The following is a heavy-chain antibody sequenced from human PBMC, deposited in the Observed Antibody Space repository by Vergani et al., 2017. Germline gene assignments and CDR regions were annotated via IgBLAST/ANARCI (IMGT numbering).Heavy chain of an antibody. D-gene: IGHD5-18*01. J-gene: IGHJ6*02. Sequence: QVQLVQSGAEVKKPGASVKVSCKASGYTFTSYYMHWVRQAPGQGLEWMGIINPRGGSTSYAQKFQGRVNMTRDTSTSTVYMELSSLRSEDTAVYYCARGISGYSYGMGVMDVWGQGTTVTVSS. CDR3: ARGISGYSYGMGVMDV. CDR1: GYTFTSYY. V-gene: IGHV1-46*01. CDR2: INPRGGST.